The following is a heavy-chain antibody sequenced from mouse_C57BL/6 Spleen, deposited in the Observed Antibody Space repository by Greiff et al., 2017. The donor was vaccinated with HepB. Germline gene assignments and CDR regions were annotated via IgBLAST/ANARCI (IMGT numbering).Heavy chain of an antibody. V-gene: IGHV3-6*01. J-gene: IGHJ1*03. D-gene: IGHD2-4*01. CDR3: AREGYDYDRYFDV. CDR2: ISYDGSN. Sequence: EVKVEESGPGLVKPSQSLSLTCSVTGYSITSGYYWNWIRQFPGNKLEWMGYISYDGSNNYNPSLKNRISITRDTSKNQFFLKLNSVTTEDTATYYCAREGYDYDRYFDVWGTGTTVTVSS. CDR1: GYSITSGYY.